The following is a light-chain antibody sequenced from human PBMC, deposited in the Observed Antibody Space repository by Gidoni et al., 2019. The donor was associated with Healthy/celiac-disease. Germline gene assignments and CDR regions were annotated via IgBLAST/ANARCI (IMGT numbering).Light chain of an antibody. CDR1: QSNSSY. Sequence: DIQMTQSPSSLSASVGDRVTITCRASQSNSSYLNWYQQKPGKAPKLLIYAASSLQSGVPSRFSGSGSGTDFTLTISSLQPEDFATYYCQQSYSTLLYTFXQXTKLEIK. CDR2: AAS. J-gene: IGKJ2*01. CDR3: QQSYSTLLYT. V-gene: IGKV1-39*01.